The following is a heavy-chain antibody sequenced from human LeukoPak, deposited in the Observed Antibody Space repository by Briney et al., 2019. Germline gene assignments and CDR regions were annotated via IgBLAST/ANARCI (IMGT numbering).Heavy chain of an antibody. CDR2: ISSSSSYI. D-gene: IGHD6-13*01. CDR3: ARAGIAAAGPFDY. CDR1: GFTFSSYS. Sequence: PGGSLRLSCAASGFTFSSYSMNWVRQAPGKGLEWVSSISSSSSYIYYADSVKGRFTTSRDNAKNSLYLQMNSLRAEDTAVYYCARAGIAAAGPFDYWGQGTLVTVSS. J-gene: IGHJ4*02. V-gene: IGHV3-21*01.